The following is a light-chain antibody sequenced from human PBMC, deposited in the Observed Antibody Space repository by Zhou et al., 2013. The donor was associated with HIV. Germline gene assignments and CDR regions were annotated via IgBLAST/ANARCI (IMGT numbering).Light chain of an antibody. J-gene: IGKJ4*01. Sequence: EIVLTQSPDTLSLSPGERATLSCRASQSVSSNLAWYQQKPGQAPRLLIYDASNRAAGIPARFSGSGSGTDFTLTISSLEPEDFAVYYCQQRSHWPRAFGGGTKVEIK. V-gene: IGKV3-11*01. CDR1: QSVSSN. CDR3: QQRSHWPRA. CDR2: DAS.